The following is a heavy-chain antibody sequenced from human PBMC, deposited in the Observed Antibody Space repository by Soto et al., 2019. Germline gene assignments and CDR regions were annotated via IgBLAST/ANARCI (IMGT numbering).Heavy chain of an antibody. Sequence: QALPHTYTVSAGMPRPYSSLWIRQPPGKGLEFIGYIYYTGSTNYNPSLKSRVTISVDTSKNQFSLKLSSVIAADTAVYYCARWRGNTHGAFDILGQGTMVT. CDR3: ARWRGNTHGAFDI. CDR1: AGMPRPYS. V-gene: IGHV4-59*01. J-gene: IGHJ3*02. CDR2: IYYTGST. D-gene: IGHD3-3*01.